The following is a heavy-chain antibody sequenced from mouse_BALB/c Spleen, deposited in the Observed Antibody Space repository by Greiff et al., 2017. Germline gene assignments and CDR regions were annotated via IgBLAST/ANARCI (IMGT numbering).Heavy chain of an antibody. CDR3: ARDNYGSSWGFAY. V-gene: IGHV2-9*02. D-gene: IGHD1-1*01. Sequence: VQLQQSGPGLVAPSQSLSITCTVSGFSLTSYGVHWVRQPPGKGLEWLGVIWAGGSTNYNSALMSRLSISKDNSKSQVFLKMNSLQTDDTAMYYCARDNYGSSWGFAYWGQGTLVTVSA. CDR2: IWAGGST. J-gene: IGHJ3*01. CDR1: GFSLTSYG.